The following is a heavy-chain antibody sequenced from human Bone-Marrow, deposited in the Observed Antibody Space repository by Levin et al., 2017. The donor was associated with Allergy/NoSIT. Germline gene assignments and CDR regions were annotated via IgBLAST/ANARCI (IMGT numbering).Heavy chain of an antibody. V-gene: IGHV3-23*01. CDR1: GFAFSDYA. CDR3: AQDRGGSYFGS. CDR2: IGGGGDT. D-gene: IGHD3-10*01. Sequence: GESLKISCVASGFAFSDYAISWVRQPPGKGPEWVSAIGGGGDTHYPDSLRGRFTISRDNSKNTVYLRVNSLRVDDTAIYYCAQDRGGSYFGSWGQGTLVTVSS. J-gene: IGHJ4*02.